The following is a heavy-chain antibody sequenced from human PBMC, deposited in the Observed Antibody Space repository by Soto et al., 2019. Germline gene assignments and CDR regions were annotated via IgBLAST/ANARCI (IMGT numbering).Heavy chain of an antibody. CDR2: IYWNDDE. CDR1: GFSLSTSGVG. CDR3: ARGYYYGSGSFYNVWFDP. J-gene: IGHJ5*02. V-gene: IGHV2-5*01. Sequence: QITLKESGPTLVKPTQTLTLTCTFSGFSLSTSGVGVGWIRQPPGKALEWLALIYWNDDERYSPSLQIRLTITKDTSKNQVFLTMTNMGPVDTATYYCARGYYYGSGSFYNVWFDPWGQGTLVTVSS. D-gene: IGHD3-10*01.